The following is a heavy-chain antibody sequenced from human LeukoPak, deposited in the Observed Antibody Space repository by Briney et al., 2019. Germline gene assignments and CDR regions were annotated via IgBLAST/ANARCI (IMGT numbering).Heavy chain of an antibody. CDR2: INNNGENT. V-gene: IGHV3-74*01. CDR3: ARGNSGPDY. Sequence: GGSLRLSCAASGYSFSNYWLRWVRQAPGEGLVWVARINNNGENTVYADSVKGRISVSRDNAKNTLYLQMNSLGDEDTAVYFCARGNSGPDYWGQGALVTVSA. J-gene: IGHJ4*02. CDR1: GYSFSNYW. D-gene: IGHD2-8*02.